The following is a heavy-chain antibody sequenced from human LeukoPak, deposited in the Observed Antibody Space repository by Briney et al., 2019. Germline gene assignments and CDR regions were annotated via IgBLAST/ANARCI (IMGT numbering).Heavy chain of an antibody. Sequence: SETLSLTCTVSGGSISSGDYYWSWIRQPPGKGLEWIGYIYYSGSTYYNPSLKSRVTISVDTSKNQFSLKLSSVTAADTAVYYCAKAVRGYDWYFDLWGRGTLVTVSS. V-gene: IGHV4-30-4*01. D-gene: IGHD6-25*01. CDR3: AKAVRGYDWYFDL. J-gene: IGHJ2*01. CDR2: IYYSGST. CDR1: GGSISSGDYY.